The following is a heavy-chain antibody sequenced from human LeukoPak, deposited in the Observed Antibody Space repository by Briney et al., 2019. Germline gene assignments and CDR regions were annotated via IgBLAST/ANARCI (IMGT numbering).Heavy chain of an antibody. CDR3: AQERRDGYKDDAFDI. J-gene: IGHJ3*02. V-gene: IGHV3-74*01. D-gene: IGHD5-24*01. Sequence: GGSLRLSCAASGFTFNNYWMHWVRHSPGKGLVWVSHINSDGSSTSYADSVKGRFTISRDNAKNTLYLQMNSLRAEDTAVYYCAQERRDGYKDDAFDIWGQGTMVTVSS. CDR1: GFTFNNYW. CDR2: INSDGSST.